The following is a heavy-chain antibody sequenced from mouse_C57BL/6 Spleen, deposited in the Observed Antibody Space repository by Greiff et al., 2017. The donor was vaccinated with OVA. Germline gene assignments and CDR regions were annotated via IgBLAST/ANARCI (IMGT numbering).Heavy chain of an antibody. J-gene: IGHJ4*01. CDR2: IYPGDGDT. D-gene: IGHD2-13*01. CDR1: GYAFSSYW. V-gene: IGHV1-80*01. CDR3: ARTVTGYAMDY. Sequence: VQLQQSGAELVKPGASVKISCKASGYAFSSYWMNWVKQRPGKGLEWIGQIYPGDGDTNYNGKFKGKATLTADKSSSTAYMQLSSLTSEDSAVYFCARTVTGYAMDYWGQGTSVTVSS.